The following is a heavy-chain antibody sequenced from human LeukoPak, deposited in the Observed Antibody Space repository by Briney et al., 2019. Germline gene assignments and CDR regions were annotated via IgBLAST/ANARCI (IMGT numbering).Heavy chain of an antibody. D-gene: IGHD2-2*01. V-gene: IGHV4-59*01. CDR3: ARVGCSSTSCSGNYYYYGMDV. Sequence: SETLSLTCTVSGGSISSYYWSWIRQPPGKGLEWIGYIYYSGSTSYNPSLKSRVTISVDTSKNQFSLKLSSVTAADTAVYYCARVGCSSTSCSGNYYYYGMDVWGQGTTVTVSS. J-gene: IGHJ6*02. CDR1: GGSISSYY. CDR2: IYYSGST.